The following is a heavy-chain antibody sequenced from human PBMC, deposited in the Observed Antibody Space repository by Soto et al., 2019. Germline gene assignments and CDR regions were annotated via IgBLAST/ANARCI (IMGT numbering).Heavy chain of an antibody. CDR1: GYSFSTYW. V-gene: IGHV5-51*01. J-gene: IGHJ2*01. Sequence: GESLKISCKGSGYSFSTYWIGWVRQMPGKGLEWMGTIYLGDSHTRYSPSFQGQVTISADNSISTAYLQWSSLKASDTAIYYCARHENNVNFLSWYLDLWGRGTMLTVST. CDR3: ARHENNVNFLSWYLDL. D-gene: IGHD1-7*01. CDR2: IYLGDSHT.